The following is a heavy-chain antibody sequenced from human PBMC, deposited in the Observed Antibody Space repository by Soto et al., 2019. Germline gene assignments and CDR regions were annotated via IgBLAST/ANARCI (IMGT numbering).Heavy chain of an antibody. CDR2: IYPGDSDT. Sequence: PGESLKISCQGSGYNFASFWIAWVRQMPGKGLEWMGIIYPGDSDTRYSPSFQGQVTISADKSISTAYLQWSSLKVSDTAIYYCERHGSIGPRLTYLDPWGQGTQVTVSS. D-gene: IGHD6-6*01. CDR3: ERHGSIGPRLTYLDP. V-gene: IGHV5-51*01. CDR1: GYNFASFW. J-gene: IGHJ5*02.